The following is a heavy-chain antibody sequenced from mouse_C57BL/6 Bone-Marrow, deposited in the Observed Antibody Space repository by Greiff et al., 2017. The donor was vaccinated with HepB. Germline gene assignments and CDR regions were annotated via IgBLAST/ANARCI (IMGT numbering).Heavy chain of an antibody. CDR1: GFNIKDDY. CDR2: IDPENGDT. Sequence: EVKLMESGAELVRPGASVKLSCTASGFNIKDDYMHWVKQRPEQGLEWIGWIDPENGDTEYASKFQGKATIPADTSSNTAYLQLSSLTSEDTAVYYCTTLYYSNPYYFDYWGQGTTLTVSS. D-gene: IGHD2-5*01. V-gene: IGHV14-4*01. J-gene: IGHJ2*01. CDR3: TTLYYSNPYYFDY.